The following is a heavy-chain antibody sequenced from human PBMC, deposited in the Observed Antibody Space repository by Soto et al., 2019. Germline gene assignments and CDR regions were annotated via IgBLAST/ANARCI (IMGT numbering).Heavy chain of an antibody. CDR1: GYTFTSYG. CDR3: ARDLVGADIVATIGHY. CDR2: ISAYNGNT. V-gene: IGHV1-18*01. Sequence: ASVKVSCKASGYTFTSYGISWVRQAPGQGLEWMGWISAYNGNTNYAQKLQGRVTMTTDTSTSTAYMELRSLRSDDTAVYYCARDLVGADIVATIGHYWGQGPLVTAPQ. D-gene: IGHD5-12*01. J-gene: IGHJ4*02.